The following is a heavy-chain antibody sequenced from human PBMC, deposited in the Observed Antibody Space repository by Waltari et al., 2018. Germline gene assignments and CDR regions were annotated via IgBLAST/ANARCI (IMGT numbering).Heavy chain of an antibody. CDR3: AREWEGDYGGDC. J-gene: IGHJ4*02. D-gene: IGHD4-17*01. CDR1: GFTFSSYS. Sequence: EVQLVESGGGLVKPGGSLRLSCAASGFTFSSYSINWVRQAPGKGMEWVSSSSSRSSYIDDEDSVKGRFTISREKAKNSLYLKRNSRRAEDTAVYYWAREWEGDYGGDCWGQGTLVTVSS. V-gene: IGHV3-21*01. CDR2: SSSRSSYI.